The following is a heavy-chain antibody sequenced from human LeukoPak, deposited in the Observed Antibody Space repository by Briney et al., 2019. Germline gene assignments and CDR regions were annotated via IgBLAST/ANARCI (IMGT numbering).Heavy chain of an antibody. CDR2: ISPNSGVT. CDR3: ARDSSEILPLGY. CDR1: GYTFSGYY. V-gene: IGHV1-2*06. Sequence: ASVTVSCKATGYTFSGYYIHGVRQAPGQGREGMGRISPNSGVTNYTQRFQGRVTITRDASTSTAFMELSSLRSDDTAVYYCARDSSEILPLGYWGQGTLVTVSS. J-gene: IGHJ4*02.